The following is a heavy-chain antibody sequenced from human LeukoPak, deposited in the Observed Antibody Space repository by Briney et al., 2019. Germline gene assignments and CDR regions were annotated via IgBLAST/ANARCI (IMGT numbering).Heavy chain of an antibody. Sequence: PGGSLRLSCAASGFTFSSYWMHWVRQAPGKGLVWVSRINSDGSSTSYADSVKGRFTISRDNAKNTLYLQMNSLRAEDTAVYYCARDGLHDYVLGRFDPWGQGTLVTVSS. J-gene: IGHJ5*02. V-gene: IGHV3-74*01. CDR1: GFTFSSYW. CDR3: ARDGLHDYVLGRFDP. D-gene: IGHD3-16*01. CDR2: INSDGSST.